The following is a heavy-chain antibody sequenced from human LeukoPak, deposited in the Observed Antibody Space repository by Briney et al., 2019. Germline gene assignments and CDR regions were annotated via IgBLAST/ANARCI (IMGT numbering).Heavy chain of an antibody. CDR2: IKSKTDGGTT. V-gene: IGHV3-15*01. Sequence: PGGSLRLSCAASGFTFSNAWMSWVRQAPGKGLEWVGRIKSKTDGGTTDYAAPVEGRFTISRDDSKNTLYLQMNSLKTEDTAVYYCTTPGSGRWLYYFDYWGQGTLVTVSS. CDR3: TTPGSGRWLYYFDY. CDR1: GFTFSNAW. D-gene: IGHD6-19*01. J-gene: IGHJ4*02.